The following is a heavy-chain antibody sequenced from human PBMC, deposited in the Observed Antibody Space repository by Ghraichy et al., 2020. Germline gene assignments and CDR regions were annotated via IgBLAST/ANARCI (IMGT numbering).Heavy chain of an antibody. D-gene: IGHD6-13*01. CDR1: GGSISSYY. CDR2: IYYSGST. CDR3: AREGSVAAAVPAYYYYYGMDV. Sequence: GSLRLSCTVSGGSISSYYWSWIRQPPGKGLEWIGYIYYSGSTNYNPSLKSRVTISVDTSKNQFSLKLSSVTAADTAVYYCAREGSVAAAVPAYYYYYGMDVWGQGTTVTVSS. J-gene: IGHJ6*02. V-gene: IGHV4-59*01.